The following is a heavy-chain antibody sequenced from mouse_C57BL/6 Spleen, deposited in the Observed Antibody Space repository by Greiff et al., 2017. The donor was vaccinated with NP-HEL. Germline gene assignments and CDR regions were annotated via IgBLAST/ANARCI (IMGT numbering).Heavy chain of an antibody. CDR1: GYTFTSYW. CDR2: IDPSDSYT. D-gene: IGHD2-3*01. Sequence: QVQLKQPGAELVMPGASVKLSCKASGYTFTSYWMHWVKQRPGQGLEWIGEIDPSDSYTNYNQKFKGKSTLTVDKSSSTAYMQLSSLTSEDSAVYYRARMDGSRLDYWGQDTTLTVSS. V-gene: IGHV1-69*01. J-gene: IGHJ2*01. CDR3: ARMDGSRLDY.